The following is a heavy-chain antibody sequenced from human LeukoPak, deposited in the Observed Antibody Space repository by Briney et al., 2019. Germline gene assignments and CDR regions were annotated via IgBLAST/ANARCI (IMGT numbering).Heavy chain of an antibody. CDR3: AKGIAARPVGNWFDP. V-gene: IGHV3-23*01. CDR2: ISGGGSS. CDR1: GFILSSFA. Sequence: GGSLRLSCAASGFILSSFAMTWVRQAPGKGLEWVSSISGGGSSFYADSVRGRFTISRDDSKNTLYLQMNSLRVDDTAVYYCAKGIAARPVGNWFDPWGQGTLVTVSS. J-gene: IGHJ5*02. D-gene: IGHD6-6*01.